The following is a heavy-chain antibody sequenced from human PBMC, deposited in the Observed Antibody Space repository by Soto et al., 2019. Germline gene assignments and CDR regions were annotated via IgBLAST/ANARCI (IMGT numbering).Heavy chain of an antibody. CDR3: AKSYLDSSGFDY. CDR2: ISGSGGST. V-gene: IGHV3-23*01. Sequence: EVQLLESGGGLVQPGGSLRLSCAASGFTFSSYAMSWLRQAPGKGLEWVSAISGSGGSTYYADSVKGRFTISRDNSKNTLYLQMNSLRAEDTAVYYCAKSYLDSSGFDYWGQGTLVTVSS. CDR1: GFTFSSYA. D-gene: IGHD3-22*01. J-gene: IGHJ4*02.